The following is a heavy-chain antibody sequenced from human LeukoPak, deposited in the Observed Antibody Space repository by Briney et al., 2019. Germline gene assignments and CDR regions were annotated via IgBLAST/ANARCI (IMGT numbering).Heavy chain of an antibody. Sequence: GASVKVSCKAAGGTFSIYAISWVRQAPGQGLEWMGGSIPIFGTANYAQKFQGRVTITADESTSTAYMELSSLRSEDTAVYYCARDLAQVAGTDYWGRGTLVTVSS. V-gene: IGHV1-69*01. CDR3: ARDLAQVAGTDY. CDR1: GGTFSIYA. CDR2: SIPIFGTA. D-gene: IGHD6-19*01. J-gene: IGHJ4*02.